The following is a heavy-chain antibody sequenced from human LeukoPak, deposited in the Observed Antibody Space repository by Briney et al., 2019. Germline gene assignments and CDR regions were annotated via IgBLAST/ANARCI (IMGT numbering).Heavy chain of an antibody. CDR1: GGSISSNTHY. Sequence: TPSETLSLTCTVSGGSISSNTHYWGWIRQPPGTGLEWIGSINYGGTTHYNPSLKSRVTISIDTSKNQFSLKLRSVTAADTAVYHCARQIRYDYVWGSYRIDYFDHWGQGTLVTVSS. CDR2: INYGGTT. CDR3: ARQIRYDYVWGSYRIDYFDH. V-gene: IGHV4-39*01. D-gene: IGHD3-16*01. J-gene: IGHJ4*02.